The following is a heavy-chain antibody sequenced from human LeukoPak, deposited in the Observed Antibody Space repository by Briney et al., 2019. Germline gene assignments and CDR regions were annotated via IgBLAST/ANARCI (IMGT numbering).Heavy chain of an antibody. CDR2: IYYSGST. CDR3: ARLRRGYSFDY. Sequence: SETPSLTCTVSGGSISSYYWSWIRQPPGKGLEWIGYIYYSGSTNYNPSLKSRVTISVDTSKNQFSLKLSSVTAADTAVYYCARLRRGYSFDYWGQGTLVTVSS. CDR1: GGSISSYY. V-gene: IGHV4-59*08. D-gene: IGHD5-18*01. J-gene: IGHJ4*02.